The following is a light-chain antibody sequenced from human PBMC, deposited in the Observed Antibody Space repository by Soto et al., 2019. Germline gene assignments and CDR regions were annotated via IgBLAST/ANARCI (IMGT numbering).Light chain of an antibody. Sequence: QSALTQPRSVSGSPGQSVTISCTGTSSDVGGYNYVSWYQQHPGKVPKLMIYDVSKRPSGVPDRSSGSKSGNTASLTISGLQAEDEADYYCCSYAGSYSYVFGTGTKLTVL. CDR1: SSDVGGYNY. J-gene: IGLJ1*01. CDR3: CSYAGSYSYV. CDR2: DVS. V-gene: IGLV2-11*01.